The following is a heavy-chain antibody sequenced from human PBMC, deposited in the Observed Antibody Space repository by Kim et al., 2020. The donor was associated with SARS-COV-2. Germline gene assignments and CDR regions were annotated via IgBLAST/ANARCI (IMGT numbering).Heavy chain of an antibody. Sequence: GGSLRLSCTASGFTFGDYAMAWVRQAPGKGLEWVGFIRSKTYGGTTEYAASVKGRFTISRDDSKSIAYLQMYSLRTEDTAVYYCTRQQSGSYGDYWGQGTLVTVSS. J-gene: IGHJ4*02. V-gene: IGHV3-49*04. D-gene: IGHD1-26*01. CDR2: IRSKTYGGTT. CDR3: TRQQSGSYGDY. CDR1: GFTFGDYA.